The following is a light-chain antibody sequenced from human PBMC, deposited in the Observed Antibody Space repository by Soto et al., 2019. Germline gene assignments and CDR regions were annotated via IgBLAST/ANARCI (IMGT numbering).Light chain of an antibody. CDR1: SSDVGGYKY. CDR2: EVR. V-gene: IGLV2-14*01. J-gene: IGLJ3*02. Sequence: QSALTQPASVSGSPGQLITISCTGTSSDVGGYKYVSWYQQHPGKAPKLMIYEVRNRPSGISYRFTGSKSGNTASLTISGLQAEDEADYYCSSYTTTSTLVFGGGTKLTVL. CDR3: SSYTTTSTLV.